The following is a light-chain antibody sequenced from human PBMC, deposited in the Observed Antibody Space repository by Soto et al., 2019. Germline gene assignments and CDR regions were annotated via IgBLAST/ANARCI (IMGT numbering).Light chain of an antibody. V-gene: IGLV2-14*01. CDR2: EVS. Sequence: SVLTQPASVSGSPGQSITISCPGTSSDVGGYNYVSWYQQHPGKAPKLMIYEVSNRPSGVSYRFSGSKSGNTASLTISGLQAEDEADYYCSSHTSSNTRVFRTGTKVTVL. CDR1: SSDVGGYNY. CDR3: SSHTSSNTRV. J-gene: IGLJ1*01.